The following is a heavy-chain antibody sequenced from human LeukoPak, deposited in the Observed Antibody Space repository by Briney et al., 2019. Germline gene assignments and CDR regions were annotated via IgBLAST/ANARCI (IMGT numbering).Heavy chain of an antibody. J-gene: IGHJ4*02. Sequence: SVKLSCQASGGSFFTYGVSWVRQAPGQGLEWMGRIIPIIGMTHYAEKIQGRVTITADKSTSTAYVELSSLRSEDTAVYYCARPAPTNGLDHWGQGTLVTVSS. CDR1: GGSFFTYG. V-gene: IGHV1-69*04. CDR3: ARPAPTNGLDH. D-gene: IGHD2-21*01. CDR2: IIPIIGMT.